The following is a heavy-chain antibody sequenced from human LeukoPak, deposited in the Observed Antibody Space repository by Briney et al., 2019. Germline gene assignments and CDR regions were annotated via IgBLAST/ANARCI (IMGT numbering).Heavy chain of an antibody. CDR1: GGSFSGYY. CDR2: INHSGST. V-gene: IGHV4-34*01. Sequence: SETLSLTCAVYGGSFSGYYWTWIRQPPGKGLEWIGEINHSGSTDYNPSLKSRATISVDTSKNQFSLKLSSVTAADTAVYYCATSDTVSTYNWFDPWGQGTLVTVS. J-gene: IGHJ5*02. CDR3: ATSDTVSTYNWFDP. D-gene: IGHD5/OR15-5a*01.